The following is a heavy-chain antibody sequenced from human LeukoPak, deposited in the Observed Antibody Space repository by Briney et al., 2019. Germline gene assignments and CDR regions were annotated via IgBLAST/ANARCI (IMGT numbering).Heavy chain of an antibody. CDR2: ISGSGGST. D-gene: IGHD3-9*01. J-gene: IGHJ3*02. CDR1: GFAFSSYA. V-gene: IGHV3-23*01. Sequence: GGSLRLSCAASGFAFSSYAMSWVRQAPGKGLEWVSAISGSGGSTYYADSVKGRFTISRDNSKNTLYLQMNSLRAEDTAVYYCAKDSLLRYFDWLFSDAFDIWGQGTMVTVSS. CDR3: AKDSLLRYFDWLFSDAFDI.